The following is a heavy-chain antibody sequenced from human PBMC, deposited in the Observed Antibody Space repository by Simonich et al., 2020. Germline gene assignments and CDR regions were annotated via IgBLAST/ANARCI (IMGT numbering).Heavy chain of an antibody. V-gene: IGHV1-18*01. CDR3: ARASRGTWWYYYFDY. J-gene: IGHJ4*02. Sequence: QVQLVQSGAEVKKPGASVKVSCKASGYTFTSYGISWVRQAPGQGLEWMGGISAYNVNNNYAQKRQGRGTMTTDTSTSTAYMELRSLRSDNTALYYCARASRGTWWYYYFDYWGQGTLVTVSS. CDR1: GYTFTSYG. D-gene: IGHD2-15*01. CDR2: ISAYNVNN.